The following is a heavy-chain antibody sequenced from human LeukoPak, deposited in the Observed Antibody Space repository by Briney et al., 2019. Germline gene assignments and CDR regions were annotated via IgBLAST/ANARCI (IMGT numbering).Heavy chain of an antibody. J-gene: IGHJ5*02. CDR1: GFTFSNAW. Sequence: SGGSLRLSCAASGFTFSNAWMSWVRQAPGKGLEWVGRIKSKTDGGTTDYAAPVKGRFTISRDNAKNSLYLQMNSLRAEDTAVYYCARGLWFDPWGQGTLVTVSS. CDR3: ARGLWFDP. V-gene: IGHV3-15*01. CDR2: IKSKTDGGTT.